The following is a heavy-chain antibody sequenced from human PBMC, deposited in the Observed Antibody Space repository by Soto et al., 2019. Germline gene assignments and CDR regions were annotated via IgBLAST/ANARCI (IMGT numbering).Heavy chain of an antibody. CDR3: ARGGDYYYGMDV. D-gene: IGHD3-16*01. V-gene: IGHV3-13*01. Sequence: GGSLRLSCAASGFTFSSYDIHWVRQATGKGLEWVSAIGTAGDTYYPGSVKGRFTISRENAKNSLYLQMNSLRAGDTAVYYCARGGDYYYGMDVWGQGTTVTVS. J-gene: IGHJ6*02. CDR2: IGTAGDT. CDR1: GFTFSSYD.